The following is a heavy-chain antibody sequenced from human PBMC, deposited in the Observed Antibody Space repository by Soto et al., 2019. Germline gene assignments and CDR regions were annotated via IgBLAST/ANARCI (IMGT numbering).Heavy chain of an antibody. CDR1: WFSLSTSGMC. Sequence: GPTLLNPTETLTLNCTFSWFSLSTSGMCVSWIRQPPEKALEWLALIDWDDDKYYSTSLKTRLTISKDTSKNQVVLTMTNMDPVDTATYYCARIQGTTPGPYYYGMDVWGQGTTVTVSS. CDR3: ARIQGTTPGPYYYGMDV. D-gene: IGHD1-1*01. CDR2: IDWDDDK. V-gene: IGHV2-70*01. J-gene: IGHJ6*02.